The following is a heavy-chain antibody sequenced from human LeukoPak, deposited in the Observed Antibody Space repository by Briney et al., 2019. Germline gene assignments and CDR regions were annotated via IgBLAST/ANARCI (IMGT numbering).Heavy chain of an antibody. V-gene: IGHV4-39*01. CDR3: ARQYYYDSGGNYVSYNWFDP. CDR2: MYFSGTT. Sequence: PSETLSLTCTVSGGSFSSSGYYWAWIRQPPEKGLEWIGSMYFSGTTYHSPSLKSRVTISGDASKNQFSLKLTSVTAADTAVYYCARQYYYDSGGNYVSYNWFDPWGLGILVTVSS. J-gene: IGHJ5*02. D-gene: IGHD3-22*01. CDR1: GGSFSSSGYY.